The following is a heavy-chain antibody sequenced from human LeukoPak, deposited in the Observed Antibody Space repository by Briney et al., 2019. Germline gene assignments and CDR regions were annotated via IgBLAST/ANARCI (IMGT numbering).Heavy chain of an antibody. V-gene: IGHV3-21*01. CDR3: TRRYCTATNCYPFDY. CDR2: ISSTSGYI. J-gene: IGHJ4*02. CDR1: GFTFSTYS. Sequence: PGGSLRLSCAAPGFTFSTYSMNWVRQAPGKGLEGVSSISSTSGYISYTDSVKGRFTISRDNAKNSLYLQMNSLRAEDTAVYYCTRRYCTATNCYPFDYWGQGTLVTVSS. D-gene: IGHD2-8*02.